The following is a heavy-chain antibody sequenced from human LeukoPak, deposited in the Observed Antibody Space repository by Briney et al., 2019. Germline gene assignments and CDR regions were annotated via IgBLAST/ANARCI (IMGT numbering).Heavy chain of an antibody. CDR2: ISGDGVST. Sequence: PGGSLRLSCVASGLPIADFAMHWVRQAPGKGLEWVSLISGDGVSTFYADSVKGRIIISRDNSKNSLHLELNNLRTEDAAMYYCAKESGKFDYWGQGTLVAVSS. V-gene: IGHV3-43*02. J-gene: IGHJ4*02. CDR1: GLPIADFA. CDR3: AKESGKFDY.